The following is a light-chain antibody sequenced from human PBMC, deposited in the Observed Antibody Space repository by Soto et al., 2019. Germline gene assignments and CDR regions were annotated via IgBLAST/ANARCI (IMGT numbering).Light chain of an antibody. CDR2: EVT. CDR3: SSYAAGNNYV. J-gene: IGLJ1*01. CDR1: SSDVGDYNY. Sequence: QSALTQPPSASGSPGQSVTISCTGTSSDVGDYNYVSWYQQHPGKAPKLMIYEVTKRPSGVPDRFSGSKSGNTASLTVSGLQAEDEADYYCSSYAAGNNYVFGAGTQLTVL. V-gene: IGLV2-8*01.